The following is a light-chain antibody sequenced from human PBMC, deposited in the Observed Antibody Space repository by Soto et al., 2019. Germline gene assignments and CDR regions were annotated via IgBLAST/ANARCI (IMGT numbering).Light chain of an antibody. V-gene: IGKV1-39*01. Sequence: DIQVTQSPSSLSASVGDSVTITCRTSQRIGTFLNWYQQRQGRAPNLLIYSASTLQSGVPSRFNAGGSGTDFTLTITCLQPEDSATYYCQLSYNAWTFGQGTKVDIK. J-gene: IGKJ1*01. CDR3: QLSYNAWT. CDR1: QRIGTF. CDR2: SAS.